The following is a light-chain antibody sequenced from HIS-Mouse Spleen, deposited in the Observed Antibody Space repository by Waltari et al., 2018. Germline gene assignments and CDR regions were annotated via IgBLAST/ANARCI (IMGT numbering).Light chain of an antibody. V-gene: IGLV2-8*01. Sequence: QSALTQPPSASGSPGQSVTISCTGTSSDVGGYNYVSWYPQPPGKAPKLMIYEVSKRPSGVPDRFSGSKSGNTASLTVSGLQAEDEADYYCSSYAGSNNLVFGGGTKLTVL. CDR3: SSYAGSNNLV. J-gene: IGLJ2*01. CDR1: SSDVGGYNY. CDR2: EVS.